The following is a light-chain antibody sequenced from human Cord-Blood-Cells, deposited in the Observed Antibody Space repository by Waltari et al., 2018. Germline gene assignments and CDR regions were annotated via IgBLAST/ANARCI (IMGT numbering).Light chain of an antibody. J-gene: IGKJ1*01. Sequence: EIVLTQSPATLSLSRGERATHSCRASQSVSSYLAWYQQKPGQAPRLLIYDASNRATGIPARFSGSGSGTDFTLTISSLEPEDFAVYYCQQRSNWPPTFGQGTKVEIK. CDR1: QSVSSY. CDR2: DAS. V-gene: IGKV3-11*01. CDR3: QQRSNWPPT.